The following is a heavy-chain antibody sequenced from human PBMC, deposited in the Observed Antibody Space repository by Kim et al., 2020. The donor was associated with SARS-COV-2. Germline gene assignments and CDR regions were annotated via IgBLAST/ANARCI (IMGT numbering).Heavy chain of an antibody. D-gene: IGHD2-8*01. CDR3: ALSFSVVLPGLRPVDY. J-gene: IGHJ4*02. CDR2: ISATSKYV. V-gene: IGHV3-21*01. Sequence: GGSLRLSCTASGFIFSDQTMSWVRQAPGKGLEWVSSISATSKYVYYADSIKGLFIFSRDNARNSMFLQMSSLRGEDTAVYFCALSFSVVLPGLRPVDYWGQGALVTVSS. CDR1: GFIFSDQT.